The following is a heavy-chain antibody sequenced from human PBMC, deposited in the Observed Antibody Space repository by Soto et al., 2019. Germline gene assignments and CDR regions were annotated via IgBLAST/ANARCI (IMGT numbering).Heavy chain of an antibody. CDR3: TRGRVAGESSGGSRYHLDL. V-gene: IGHV1-8*01. J-gene: IGHJ5*02. D-gene: IGHD2-15*01. CDR1: GYSFASD. CDR2: MNPNTGNT. Sequence: QVQLVQSGAEVRKPGASVKVSCKAFGYSFASDINWVRQAAGQGLEWIGWMNPNTGNTASAREFQGRVTMTRSTSVSTAYMELTSLRSEDTAVYYCTRGRVAGESSGGSRYHLDLWGQGTLVTVSS.